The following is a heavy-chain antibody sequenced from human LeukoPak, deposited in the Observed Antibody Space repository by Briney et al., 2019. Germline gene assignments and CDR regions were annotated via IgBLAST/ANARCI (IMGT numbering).Heavy chain of an antibody. D-gene: IGHD2-2*01. CDR3: ARAPLELGYCSSTSCPMGYFDY. CDR1: GFIFSDYY. CDR2: ITTNGAST. Sequence: GGSLRLSCAASGFIFSDYYMTWIRQAPGKGLEWISYITTNGASTYYATSVKGRFTISRDNAQNSLFLQMNSLRVEDTAIYYCARAPLELGYCSSTSCPMGYFDYWGQGTLVTVSS. V-gene: IGHV3-11*01. J-gene: IGHJ4*02.